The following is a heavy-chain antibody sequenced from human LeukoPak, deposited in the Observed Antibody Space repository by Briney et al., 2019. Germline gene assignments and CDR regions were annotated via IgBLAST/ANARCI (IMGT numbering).Heavy chain of an antibody. J-gene: IGHJ4*02. D-gene: IGHD3-9*01. V-gene: IGHV1-18*01. CDR2: ISTYNADT. CDR3: ARDPGQYYDILTGYYTPYYFDY. CDR1: GYTFTSYG. Sequence: ASVKVSSKASGYTFTSYGISWVRQAPGQGLEWMGWISTYNADTDYAQKFQGRVTMTTETSTSTAYMELRSLRSDDTAVYYCARDPGQYYDILTGYYTPYYFDYWGQGTLLTVSS.